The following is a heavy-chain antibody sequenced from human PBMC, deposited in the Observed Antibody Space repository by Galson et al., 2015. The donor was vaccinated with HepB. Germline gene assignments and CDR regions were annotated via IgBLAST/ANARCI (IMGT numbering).Heavy chain of an antibody. CDR3: ARDRALNDYGDYNWFDP. J-gene: IGHJ5*02. D-gene: IGHD4-17*01. CDR2: IWYDGSNK. CDR1: GFTFSSYG. Sequence: SLRLSCAASGFTFSSYGMHWVRQAPGKGLEWVAVIWYDGSNKYYADSVKGRFTISRDNSKNTLYLQMNSLRAEDTAVYYCARDRALNDYGDYNWFDPWGQGTLVTVSS. V-gene: IGHV3-33*01.